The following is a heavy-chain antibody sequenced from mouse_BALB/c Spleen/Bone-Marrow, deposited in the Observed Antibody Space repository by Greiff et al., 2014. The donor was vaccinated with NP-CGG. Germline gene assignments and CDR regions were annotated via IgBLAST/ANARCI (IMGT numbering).Heavy chain of an antibody. D-gene: IGHD1-2*01. CDR3: ARGGTTATWYSDV. Sequence: VQLQQPGAELVKPGASVKLSCTASGFNIKDTYMHWVKQRPEQGLEWIGRIDPANGNTKYDPKFQGKATITADTSSNTAYLQLSSLTSGDTAVYYCARGGTTATWYSDVWGAGTTVTVSS. V-gene: IGHV14-3*02. CDR1: GFNIKDTY. CDR2: IDPANGNT. J-gene: IGHJ1*01.